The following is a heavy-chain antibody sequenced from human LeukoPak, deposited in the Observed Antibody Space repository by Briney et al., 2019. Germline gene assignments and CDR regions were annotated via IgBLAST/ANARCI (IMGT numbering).Heavy chain of an antibody. V-gene: IGHV3-21*01. CDR3: ARVGGSTIFGVVRIGLDV. CDR1: GFTFSSYS. D-gene: IGHD3-3*01. J-gene: IGHJ6*04. CDR2: ISSSSSYI. Sequence: GGSLRLSCAASGFTFSSYSMNWVRQAPGKGLEWVSSISSSSSYIYYADSVKGRFTISRDNAENSLYLQMNSLRAEDTAVYYCARVGGSTIFGVVRIGLDVWGKGTTVTVSS.